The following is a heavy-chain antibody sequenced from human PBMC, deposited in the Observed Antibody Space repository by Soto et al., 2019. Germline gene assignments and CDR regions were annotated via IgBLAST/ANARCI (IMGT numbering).Heavy chain of an antibody. CDR2: IYPGDSDI. Sequence: PGESLKISCKGSGYCFTTYWIGWVRQMPGKGLEWMGVIYPGDSDIRFSPSFQGQVTISADMSLSTAFLQWSSLRVSDTAMYYWARQAYSYDTNSVGYWGQGTLVTVSS. D-gene: IGHD5-18*01. V-gene: IGHV5-51*01. CDR3: ARQAYSYDTNSVGY. J-gene: IGHJ4*02. CDR1: GYCFTTYW.